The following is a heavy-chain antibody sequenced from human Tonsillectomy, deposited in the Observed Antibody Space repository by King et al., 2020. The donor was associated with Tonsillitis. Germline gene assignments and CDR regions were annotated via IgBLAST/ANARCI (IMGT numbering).Heavy chain of an antibody. V-gene: IGHV2-70*04. D-gene: IGHD6-19*01. Sequence: VTLKESGPALVKPTQTLTLTCSFFGFSLKTSEMLVIWIRQPPGKALDWLARIDWVDCKFNITTLKTRLTISKDTSKNQVVITTTNMDPVDTATYYCARGSSGGGLDFWGQGTLVTVSS. J-gene: IGHJ4*02. CDR2: IDWVDCK. CDR3: ARGSSGGGLDF. CDR1: GFSLKTSEML.